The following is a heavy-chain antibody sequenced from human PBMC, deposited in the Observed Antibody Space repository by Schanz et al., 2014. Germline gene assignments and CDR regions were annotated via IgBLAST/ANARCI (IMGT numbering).Heavy chain of an antibody. V-gene: IGHV3-33*06. J-gene: IGHJ4*02. Sequence: QVQLVESGGGVVQPGRSLRLSCAASGITLSGYGLHWVRQAPGKGLEWVANIGYDGSEKYYVDSVKGRFTISRDNSKDTLYLQMSGLTPEDTAVYYCAKDHAGSDILTALGNWGQGTLVTVSS. CDR1: GITLSGYG. CDR2: IGYDGSEK. D-gene: IGHD3-9*01. CDR3: AKDHAGSDILTALGN.